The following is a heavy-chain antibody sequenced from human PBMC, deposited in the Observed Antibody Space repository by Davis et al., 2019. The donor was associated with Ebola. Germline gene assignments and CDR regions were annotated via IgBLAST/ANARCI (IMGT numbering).Heavy chain of an antibody. V-gene: IGHV3-23*01. Sequence: GESLKISCAASGFTFSSYAMSWVRQAPGKGLEWVSAISGSGGSTYYADSVKGRFTISRDNSKNSLYLQMNSLRAEDTAVYYCARDLHSGANLEWLSSLGMDVWGKGTTVTVSS. D-gene: IGHD3-3*01. CDR2: ISGSGGST. CDR1: GFTFSSYA. CDR3: ARDLHSGANLEWLSSLGMDV. J-gene: IGHJ6*04.